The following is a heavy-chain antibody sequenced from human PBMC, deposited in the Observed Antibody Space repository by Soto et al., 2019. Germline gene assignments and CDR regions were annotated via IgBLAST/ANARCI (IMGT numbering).Heavy chain of an antibody. J-gene: IGHJ4*02. D-gene: IGHD5-12*01. Sequence: SETLSLTCTVSGGSISSSSYYWGWIRQPPGKGLEWIGSIYYSGSTYYNPSLKSRVTISVDTSKNQFSLKLSSVTAADTAVYYCARNYIVATILFDYWGQGTLVTVSS. V-gene: IGHV4-39*01. CDR2: IYYSGST. CDR1: GGSISSSSYY. CDR3: ARNYIVATILFDY.